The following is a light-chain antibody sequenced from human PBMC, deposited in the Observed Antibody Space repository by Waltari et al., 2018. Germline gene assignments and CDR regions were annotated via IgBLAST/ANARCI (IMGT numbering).Light chain of an antibody. V-gene: IGLV3-21*04. CDR2: YDT. CDR1: DIGERR. J-gene: IGLJ2*01. Sequence: SYMLTQPPSVSVAPGQTARIPCGVDDIGERRVTWCQQRPGQAPVSVIYYDTGRPSGIPDRFSGSHSGDTATLIISRVEAGDEADYYCQVWDSSRHHVIFGGGTRLTVL. CDR3: QVWDSSRHHVI.